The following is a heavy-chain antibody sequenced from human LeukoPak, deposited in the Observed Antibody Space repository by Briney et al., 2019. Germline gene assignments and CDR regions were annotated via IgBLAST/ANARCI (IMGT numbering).Heavy chain of an antibody. CDR2: IYSDGRT. Sequence: GGSLRLSCAASGFTFSSYAMSWVRQAPGKGLEWVSVIYSDGRTYHADSVKDRFTISRDNSKDTLYFQMNSLRAEDTAVYYCASSGSYRDFDYWGQGTLVTVSS. CDR3: ASSGSYRDFDY. CDR1: GFTFSSYA. V-gene: IGHV3-66*01. D-gene: IGHD1-26*01. J-gene: IGHJ4*02.